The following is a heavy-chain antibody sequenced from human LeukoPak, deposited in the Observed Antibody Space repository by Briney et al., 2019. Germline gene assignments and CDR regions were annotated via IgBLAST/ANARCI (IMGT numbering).Heavy chain of an antibody. J-gene: IGHJ4*02. V-gene: IGHV3-21*01. CDR3: ARAGLLWFGGFLDY. CDR2: ISSSSSYI. Sequence: GGSLRLSCAASGFTFSSYSMNWVRQAPGKGLEWVSSISSSSSYIYYADSVKGRFTISRDNAKNSLYPQMNSLRAEDTAVYYCARAGLLWFGGFLDYWGQGTLVTVSS. D-gene: IGHD3-10*01. CDR1: GFTFSSYS.